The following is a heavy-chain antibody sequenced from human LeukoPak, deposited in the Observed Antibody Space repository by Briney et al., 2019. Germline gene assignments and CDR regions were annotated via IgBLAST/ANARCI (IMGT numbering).Heavy chain of an antibody. CDR3: ARVRNYPDAFDI. J-gene: IGHJ3*02. CDR1: GGSISNYY. CDR2: IYDTGST. D-gene: IGHD5-24*01. V-gene: IGHV4-59*01. Sequence: SETLSLTCTVSGGSISNYYWAWIRRPPGKGLEWIGYIYDTGSTKYNPSLKSRLTISLHTSRNQFSLNLSSLTAADTAIYYCARVRNYPDAFDIWGQGRMVTVSS.